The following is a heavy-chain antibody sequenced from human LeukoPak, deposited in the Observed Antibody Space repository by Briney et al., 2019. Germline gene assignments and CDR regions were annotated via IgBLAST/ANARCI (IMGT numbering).Heavy chain of an antibody. CDR2: IKQDGSEK. V-gene: IGHV3-7*01. CDR1: GFTFSSYW. CDR3: ARAYYDFWSGYWSFDY. D-gene: IGHD3-3*01. Sequence: PGGSLRLSCAASGFTFSSYWMSWARQAPGKGLEGVANIKQDGSEKYYVDSVRGRFTISRDNAKNSLYLQMNSLRAEDTAVYYCARAYYDFWSGYWSFDYWGQGTLVTVSS. J-gene: IGHJ4*02.